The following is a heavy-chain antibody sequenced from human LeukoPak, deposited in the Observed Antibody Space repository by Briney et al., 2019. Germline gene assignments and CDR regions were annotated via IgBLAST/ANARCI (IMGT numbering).Heavy chain of an antibody. V-gene: IGHV4-59*01. D-gene: IGHD2-15*01. J-gene: IGHJ4*02. CDR2: IYYSGST. CDR3: ARSGYCGGGSCFFYFDY. Sequence: PSETLSLTCTVSGGSISSYYWSWIRQPPGKGLEWIGYIYYSGSTNYNPSLKSRVTISVDTSKNQFSLKLSSVTAADTAVYYCARSGYCGGGSCFFYFDYWGQGTLVTVSS. CDR1: GGSISSYY.